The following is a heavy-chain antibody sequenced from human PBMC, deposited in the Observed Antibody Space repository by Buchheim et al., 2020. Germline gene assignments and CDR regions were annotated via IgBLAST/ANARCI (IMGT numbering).Heavy chain of an antibody. CDR1: GFTFSSYS. D-gene: IGHD6-13*01. CDR2: INSDGSST. J-gene: IGHJ6*02. CDR3: ARGGSSSWYNEYYYYYGMDV. Sequence: EVQLVESGGGLVQPGGSLRLSCAASGFTFSSYSMNWVRQAPGKGLEWVSRINSDGSSTSYADSVKGRFTISRDNAKNTLYLQMNSLRAEDTAVYYCARGGSSSWYNEYYYYYGMDVWGQGTT. V-gene: IGHV3-74*02.